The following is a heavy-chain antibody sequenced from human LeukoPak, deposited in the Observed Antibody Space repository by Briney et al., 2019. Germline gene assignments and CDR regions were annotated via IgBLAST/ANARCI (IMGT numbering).Heavy chain of an antibody. J-gene: IGHJ4*02. Sequence: GGSLRLSCAASGFTFSDHYMSWIRQAPGKGLEWVSYISNSGNTIRYADSVKGRFTISRDNAKNSLYLQMNSLRAEDTALYYCARADDSSSGYFDYWGQGTLVTVSS. CDR2: ISNSGNTI. V-gene: IGHV3-11*04. CDR1: GFTFSDHY. D-gene: IGHD6-6*01. CDR3: ARADDSSSGYFDY.